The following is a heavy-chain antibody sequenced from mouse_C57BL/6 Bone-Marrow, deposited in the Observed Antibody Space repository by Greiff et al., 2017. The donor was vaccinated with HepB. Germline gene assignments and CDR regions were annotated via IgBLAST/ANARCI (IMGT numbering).Heavy chain of an antibody. CDR1: GYTFTSYW. J-gene: IGHJ4*01. Sequence: QVQLQQPGAELVKPGASVKLSCKASGYTFTSYWMQWVKQRPGQSLEWIGEIDPSDSYTNYNQKFKGKATLTVDTSSSTSYMQLSSLTSEDSAVYYCSRFYGSSYYAMDYWGQGTSVTVSS. D-gene: IGHD1-1*01. CDR3: SRFYGSSYYAMDY. CDR2: IDPSDSYT. V-gene: IGHV1-50*01.